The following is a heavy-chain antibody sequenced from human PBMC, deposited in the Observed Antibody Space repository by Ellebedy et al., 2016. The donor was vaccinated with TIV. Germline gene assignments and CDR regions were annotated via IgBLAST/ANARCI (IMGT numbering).Heavy chain of an antibody. CDR3: VRDGHSYNFDY. V-gene: IGHV3-74*01. Sequence: PGGSLRLSCAASGFTFNYYWMHWVRQAPGKGLVWVSRIKGDGSDTRYADSVEGRFTISRDNAKNTLYLQMNNVRAEDTAVYYCVRDGHSYNFDYWGQGSLVAVSS. CDR2: IKGDGSDT. J-gene: IGHJ4*02. CDR1: GFTFNYYW. D-gene: IGHD4-23*01.